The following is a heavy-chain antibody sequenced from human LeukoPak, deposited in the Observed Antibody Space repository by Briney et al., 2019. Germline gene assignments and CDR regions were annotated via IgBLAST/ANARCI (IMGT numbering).Heavy chain of an antibody. V-gene: IGHV4-34*01. CDR2: INHSGST. Sequence: SETLSLTCAVYGGSFSGYYWSWIRQSPGKGLEWIGEINHSGSTNFHPSLKSRVTISVDTSENQFSLKLSSVTAADTAVYYCARAGSEEGMNVWGQGTTVTVSS. CDR1: GGSFSGYY. J-gene: IGHJ6*02. CDR3: ARAGSEEGMNV. D-gene: IGHD1-26*01.